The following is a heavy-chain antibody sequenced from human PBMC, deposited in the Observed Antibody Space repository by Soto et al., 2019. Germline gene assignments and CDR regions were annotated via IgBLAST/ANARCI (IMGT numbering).Heavy chain of an antibody. V-gene: IGHV4-30-4*01. CDR1: GGSISSGDYY. Sequence: SETLSLTCTVSGGSISSGDYYWSWIRQPPGKGLEWIGYIYYSGSTYYNPSLKSRVTISVDTSKNQFSLKLSSVTAADTAVYYCARVRVVVPAAHLYYYYGMDVWGQGTTVTVSS. CDR2: IYYSGST. D-gene: IGHD2-2*01. CDR3: ARVRVVVPAAHLYYYYGMDV. J-gene: IGHJ6*02.